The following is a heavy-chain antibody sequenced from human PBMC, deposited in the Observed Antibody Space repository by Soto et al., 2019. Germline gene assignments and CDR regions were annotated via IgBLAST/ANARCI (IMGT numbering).Heavy chain of an antibody. CDR3: ARNSPYLYGDYVSQWFDP. Sequence: SETLSLTCAVSGGSISSGGYSWSWIRQPPGKGLEWIGYMYHSGSTYYNPSLKSRVTISIDRSKNQFSLKLSSVTAADTAVYYCARNSPYLYGDYVSQWFDPWGQGTLVTVSS. CDR1: GGSISSGGYS. J-gene: IGHJ5*02. CDR2: MYHSGST. D-gene: IGHD4-17*01. V-gene: IGHV4-30-2*02.